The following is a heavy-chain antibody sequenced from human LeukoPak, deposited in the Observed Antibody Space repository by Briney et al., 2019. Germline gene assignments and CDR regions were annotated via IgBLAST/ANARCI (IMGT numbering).Heavy chain of an antibody. D-gene: IGHD5-24*01. CDR2: ISYDGSNK. CDR3: AREDGYYFDY. V-gene: IGHV3-30*04. CDR1: GFTFSSYA. Sequence: GRSLRLSCAASGFTFSSYAMHWVRQAPGKGLEWVAVISYDGSNKYYADSVKGRFTISRDNSKNTLYLRMDSLRAEDTAVYYCAREDGYYFDYWGQGTLVTVSS. J-gene: IGHJ4*02.